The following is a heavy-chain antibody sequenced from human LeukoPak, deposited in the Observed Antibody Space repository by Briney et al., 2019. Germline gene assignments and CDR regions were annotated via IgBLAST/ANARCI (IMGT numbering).Heavy chain of an antibody. Sequence: SETLSLTCIVSGGSISSYYWSWIRQPPGKGLEWIGYIYYSGSTNYNPSLKSRVTISVDTSKNQFSLKLSSVTAADTAVYYCARGPTGVFGFDYWGQGIPDTVSS. J-gene: IGHJ4*02. CDR3: ARGPTGVFGFDY. CDR1: GGSISSYY. CDR2: IYYSGST. D-gene: IGHD5/OR15-5a*01. V-gene: IGHV4-59*01.